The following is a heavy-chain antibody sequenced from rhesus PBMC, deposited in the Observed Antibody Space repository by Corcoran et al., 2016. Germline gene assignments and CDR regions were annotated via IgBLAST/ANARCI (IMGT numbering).Heavy chain of an antibody. D-gene: IGHD4-35*01. CDR1: GYSISSNY. Sequence: QVQLQESGPGLVKPSETLSLTCAVSGYSISSNYWNWIRQQPGKGVEWIGSIYGSGGSNYLNPALKSRVTPSVDTSKNQFALKLSSVTAADTAVYYCATTYGNLLDYWGQGVLVTVSS. J-gene: IGHJ4*01. V-gene: IGHV4S14*01. CDR2: IYGSGGSN. CDR3: ATTYGNLLDY.